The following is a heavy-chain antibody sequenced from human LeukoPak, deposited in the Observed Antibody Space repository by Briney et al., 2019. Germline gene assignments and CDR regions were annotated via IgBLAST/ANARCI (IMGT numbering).Heavy chain of an antibody. D-gene: IGHD5-24*01. CDR1: GGSFSGYY. J-gene: IGHJ4*02. CDR2: IYTSGNT. V-gene: IGHV4-59*10. CDR3: ARDVEMAPFDY. Sequence: SETLSLTCAVYGGSFSGYYWNWIRQPAGKGLEWIGRIYTSGNTNYNPSLKSRVTISVDTSKNQFSLKLSSVTAADTAVYYCARDVEMAPFDYWGQGTLVTVSS.